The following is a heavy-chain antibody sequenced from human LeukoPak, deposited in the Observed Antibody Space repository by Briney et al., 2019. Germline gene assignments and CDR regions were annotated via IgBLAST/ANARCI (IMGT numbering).Heavy chain of an antibody. V-gene: IGHV3-48*01. CDR2: ISSSSSTI. CDR3: ARGSVTIFGVVTY. D-gene: IGHD3-3*01. Sequence: GGSLRLSCAASGFTFSSYSMNWVRQAPGKGLGWVSYISSSSSTIYYADSVKGRFTISRDNAKNSLYLQMNSLRAEDTAVYYCARGSVTIFGVVTYWGQGTLVTVSS. J-gene: IGHJ4*02. CDR1: GFTFSSYS.